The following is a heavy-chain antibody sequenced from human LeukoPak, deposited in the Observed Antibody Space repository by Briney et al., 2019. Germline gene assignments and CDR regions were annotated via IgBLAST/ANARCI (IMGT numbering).Heavy chain of an antibody. J-gene: IGHJ6*02. CDR1: GFTFSSYA. CDR3: AKDLGYYDFWSGYYYYYYYGMDV. CDR2: ISGSGGST. D-gene: IGHD3-3*01. V-gene: IGHV3-23*01. Sequence: PGGSLRLSCAASGFTFSSYAMSWVRQAPGKGLEWVSAISGSGGSTYYADSVKGRFTISRDNSKNTLYLQMNSLRAEDTAVYYCAKDLGYYDFWSGYYYYYYYGMDVWGQGTTVTVSS.